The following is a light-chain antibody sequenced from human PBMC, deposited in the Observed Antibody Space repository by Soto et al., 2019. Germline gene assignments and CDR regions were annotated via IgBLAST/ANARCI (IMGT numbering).Light chain of an antibody. V-gene: IGLV2-14*01. Sequence: QSALTQPASVSGSPGQSITFSCTGTSSDVGGYNYVSWYQQHPGKAPKLMIYDVSNRPSGVSNRFSGSKSGNTASLTISGLQAEDEADYYCSSYTISSTLVVFGGGTKLTVL. CDR1: SSDVGGYNY. J-gene: IGLJ2*01. CDR3: SSYTISSTLVV. CDR2: DVS.